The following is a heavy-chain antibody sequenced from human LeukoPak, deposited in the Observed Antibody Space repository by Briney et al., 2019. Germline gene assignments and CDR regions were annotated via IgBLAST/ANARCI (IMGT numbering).Heavy chain of an antibody. CDR3: ARVLDSGHWHMGL. CDR1: GFSFSSYA. V-gene: IGHV3-30-3*01. CDR2: ISYDGNNK. Sequence: PGGSLRLSCAASGFSFSSYALHWVRQAPGKGLEWAAVISYDGNNKYYADSVKGRFTISRDNSKNTLYLQMNSLRAEDMAVYYCARVLDSGHWHMGLWGQGTLVTVSS. D-gene: IGHD3-22*01. J-gene: IGHJ4*02.